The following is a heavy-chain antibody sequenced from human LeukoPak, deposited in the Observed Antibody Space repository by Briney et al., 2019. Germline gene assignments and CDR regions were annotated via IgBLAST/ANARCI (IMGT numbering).Heavy chain of an antibody. CDR3: AKEQFRGSYQGRDY. D-gene: IGHD1-26*01. J-gene: IGHJ4*02. Sequence: GGSLRLSCAASGFTFSSYAMSWVRQAPGKGLEWVSGTSGSGGSTNYADSVKGRFIISRDNSKNMLYLQMSSLRAEDTAVYYCAKEQFRGSYQGRDYWGQGTLVTVSS. V-gene: IGHV3-23*01. CDR1: GFTFSSYA. CDR2: TSGSGGST.